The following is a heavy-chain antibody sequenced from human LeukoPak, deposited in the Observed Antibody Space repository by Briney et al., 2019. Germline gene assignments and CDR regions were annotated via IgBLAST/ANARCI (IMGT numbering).Heavy chain of an antibody. J-gene: IGHJ4*02. V-gene: IGHV3-30*04. Sequence: GGSLRLSCAASGFTFSSYAMHWVRQAPGKGLEWVAVISYDGSNKYCADSVKGRFTISRDNSKNTLYLQMNSLRAEDTAVYYCARDAGSLGEYLDYWGQGTLVTVSS. D-gene: IGHD3-16*01. CDR2: ISYDGSNK. CDR1: GFTFSSYA. CDR3: ARDAGSLGEYLDY.